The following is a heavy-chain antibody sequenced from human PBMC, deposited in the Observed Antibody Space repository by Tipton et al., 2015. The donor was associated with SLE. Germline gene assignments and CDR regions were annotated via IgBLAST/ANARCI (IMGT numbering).Heavy chain of an antibody. CDR1: GFTVSSNY. V-gene: IGHV3-66*01. J-gene: IGHJ2*01. D-gene: IGHD2-21*02. CDR2: IYSGGST. Sequence: GSLRLSCAASGFTVSSNYMSWVRQAPGKGLEWVSVIYSGGSTYYADSVKGRFTISRDNSKNTLYLQMNSLRAEDTAVYYCARGPKTTAHPWYFDLWGRGTLVTVSS. CDR3: ARGPKTTAHPWYFDL.